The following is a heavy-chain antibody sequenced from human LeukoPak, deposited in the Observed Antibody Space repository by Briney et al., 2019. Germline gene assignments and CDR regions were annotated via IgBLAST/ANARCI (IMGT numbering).Heavy chain of an antibody. J-gene: IGHJ4*02. D-gene: IGHD1-26*01. CDR2: IYYTGRT. Sequence: SETLSLTCNVSGGSITSYYWSWIRQPPGKGLEWIGDIYYTGRTDYNPSHKNRVTISVDTSRSQFSLKLSSVTTADTAVYYWARAPPRGVGPTHFDYWGQGILVTVSS. V-gene: IGHV4-59*01. CDR3: ARAPPRGVGPTHFDY. CDR1: GGSITSYY.